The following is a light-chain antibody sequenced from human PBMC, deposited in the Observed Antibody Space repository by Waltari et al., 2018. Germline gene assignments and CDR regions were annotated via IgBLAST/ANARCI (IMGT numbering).Light chain of an antibody. CDR3: CSYAGSSTVV. Sequence: QSALTQPASVSGSPGQSITISCPGTSSDVGRYNLVSWYQQHPGKAPKLMIYEVSKRPSGVSNRFSGSKSGNTASLTISGLLAEDEADYYCCSYAGSSTVVFGGGTKLTVL. CDR1: SSDVGRYNL. J-gene: IGLJ2*01. V-gene: IGLV2-23*02. CDR2: EVS.